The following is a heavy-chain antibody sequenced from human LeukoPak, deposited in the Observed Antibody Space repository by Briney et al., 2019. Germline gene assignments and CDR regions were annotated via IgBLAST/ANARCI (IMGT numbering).Heavy chain of an antibody. CDR1: GGSFSGYY. V-gene: IGHV4-34*01. J-gene: IGHJ3*02. D-gene: IGHD3-10*01. Sequence: SETLSLTCAVYGGSFSGYYWSWIRQPPGKGLEWIGEINHSGSTNYNPSLKGRVTISVDTSKNQFSLKLSSVTAADTAVYYCARALREGSGSYYTHAFDIWGQGTMVTVSS. CDR3: ARALREGSGSYYTHAFDI. CDR2: INHSGST.